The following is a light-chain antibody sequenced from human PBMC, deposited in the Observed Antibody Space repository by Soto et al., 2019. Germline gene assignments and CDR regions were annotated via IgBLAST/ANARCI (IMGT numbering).Light chain of an antibody. CDR2: DAA. Sequence: DIQMTQSPSSLSASVGDRVTITCQASQDISNYLNWYQQKPGKAPKLLIYDAANLETGVPSSFRGSGYGTDFTLTISGLQPEDIATYYCQQYDNLLITFGQGTRLEMK. CDR1: QDISNY. CDR3: QQYDNLLIT. J-gene: IGKJ5*01. V-gene: IGKV1-33*01.